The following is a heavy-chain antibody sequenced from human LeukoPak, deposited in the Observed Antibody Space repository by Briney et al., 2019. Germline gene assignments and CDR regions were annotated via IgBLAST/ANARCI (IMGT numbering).Heavy chain of an antibody. CDR2: IYHSGST. V-gene: IGHV4-39*07. Sequence: SETLSLTCTVSGGSISSSSYYWGWIRQPPGKGLEWIGSIYHSGSTYYNPSLKSRVTISVDRSKNQFSLKLSSVTAADTAVYYCAREFVGIAASRYYFDYWGQGTLVTVSS. D-gene: IGHD6-13*01. J-gene: IGHJ4*02. CDR3: AREFVGIAASRYYFDY. CDR1: GGSISSSSYY.